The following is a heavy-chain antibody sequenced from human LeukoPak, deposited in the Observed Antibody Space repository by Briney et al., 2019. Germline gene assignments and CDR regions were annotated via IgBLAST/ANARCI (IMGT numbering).Heavy chain of an antibody. CDR1: GFTFSSYW. CDR2: VNEDGSDK. CDR3: ARHQWVPAFDI. J-gene: IGHJ3*02. V-gene: IGHV3-7*01. D-gene: IGHD1-26*01. Sequence: GGSLRLSCAASGFTFSSYWMSWVRQAPGKGLEWVANVNEDGSDKYYVDSVKGRFTISRDNAKNSLYLQMNSLRAEDTAVYYCARHQWVPAFDIWGQGTMVTVSS.